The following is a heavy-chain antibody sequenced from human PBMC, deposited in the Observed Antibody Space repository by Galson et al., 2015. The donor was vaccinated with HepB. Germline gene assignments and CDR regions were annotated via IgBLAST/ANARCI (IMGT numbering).Heavy chain of an antibody. CDR3: TRARGCGGDCPGAFDI. J-gene: IGHJ3*02. V-gene: IGHV3-49*03. D-gene: IGHD2-21*02. CDR1: EFTFGDYA. Sequence: SLRLSCAASEFTFGDYAMSWFRQAPGKGLEWVGFIRSKAYGGTTEYAASVKGRFTISRDDSKSIAYLQMNSLKTEDTAVYYCTRARGCGGDCPGAFDIWGQGTMVTVSS. CDR2: IRSKAYGGTT.